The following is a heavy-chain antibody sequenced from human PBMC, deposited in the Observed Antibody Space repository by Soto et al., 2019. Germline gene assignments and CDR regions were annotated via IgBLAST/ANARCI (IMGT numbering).Heavy chain of an antibody. Sequence: QVQLQESGPGLVKPSGTLSLTCAVSGFSISSSHWWSWVRHPPGKGLEWIGEIFHSGTTNYKPSLKSRVTMSIDKSKNQYYLKLNYVNAADTAVYYCARQLERGYQPEGFDFWGQGTLATVSS. J-gene: IGHJ4*02. CDR2: IFHSGTT. D-gene: IGHD1-1*01. CDR3: ARQLERGYQPEGFDF. V-gene: IGHV4-4*02. CDR1: GFSISSSHW.